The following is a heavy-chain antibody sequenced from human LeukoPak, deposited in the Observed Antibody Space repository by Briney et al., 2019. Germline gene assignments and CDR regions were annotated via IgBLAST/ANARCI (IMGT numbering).Heavy chain of an antibody. Sequence: PGGSLILSCAASGFTFSSYSMNWVRQAPGKGLEWVSSISTGSSFIYYADSAKGRFTISRDIAKNSLYLQMNSLRAEDTAVYYCARTDYYDKSIDYWGQGTLVTVSS. J-gene: IGHJ4*02. D-gene: IGHD3-22*01. CDR2: ISTGSSFI. CDR3: ARTDYYDKSIDY. CDR1: GFTFSSYS. V-gene: IGHV3-21*01.